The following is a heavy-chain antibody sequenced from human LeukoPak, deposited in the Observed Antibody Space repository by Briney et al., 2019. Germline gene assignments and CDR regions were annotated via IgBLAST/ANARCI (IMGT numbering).Heavy chain of an antibody. CDR1: GFTFDDYA. J-gene: IGHJ4*02. CDR3: AKDHKPGGSYGYFDY. Sequence: GGSLRLSCAASGFTFDDYAMHWVRQAPGKGLEWVSGISWNSGSIGYADSVKGRFTISRDNAKNPLYLQMNSLRAEDTALYYCAKDHKPGGSYGYFDYWGQGTLVTVSS. V-gene: IGHV3-9*01. D-gene: IGHD1-26*01. CDR2: ISWNSGSI.